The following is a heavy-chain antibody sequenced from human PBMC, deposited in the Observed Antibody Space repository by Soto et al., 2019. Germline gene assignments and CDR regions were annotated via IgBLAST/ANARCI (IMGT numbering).Heavy chain of an antibody. CDR3: ATPSSSWYDY. D-gene: IGHD6-13*01. J-gene: IGHJ4*02. CDR1: GYTLTELS. CDR2: FDPEDGET. Sequence: ASVKVSCKVFGYTLTELSMHWVRQAPGKGLEWMGGFDPEDGETIYAQRFQGRVTMTEDTSTDTAYMELSSLRSEDTAVYYCATPSSSWYDYGGQGTLVTVSS. V-gene: IGHV1-24*01.